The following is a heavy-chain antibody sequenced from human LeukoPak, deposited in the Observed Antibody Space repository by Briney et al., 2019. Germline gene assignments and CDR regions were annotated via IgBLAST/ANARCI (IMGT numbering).Heavy chain of an antibody. D-gene: IGHD3-22*01. J-gene: IGHJ3*02. V-gene: IGHV3-23*01. CDR2: ISGSGGST. CDR1: GFTFSRYA. Sequence: GGSLRLSCAASGFTFSRYAMSWARQASGKGLESVLAISGSGGSTFYADFVKGRFTISRDNSKNTLYLQMHSLRAEDTAVYYCAKEGDSSGYYGRQAFDIWGQGTMVTVSS. CDR3: AKEGDSSGYYGRQAFDI.